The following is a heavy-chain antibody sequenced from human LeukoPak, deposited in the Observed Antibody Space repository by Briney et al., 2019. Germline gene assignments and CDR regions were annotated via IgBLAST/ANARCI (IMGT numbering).Heavy chain of an antibody. J-gene: IGHJ5*02. Sequence: AASVKVSCKASGYTFTSYYMHWVRQAPGQGLEWMGIINPSGGSTSYAQKFQGRVTMTRDMSTSTVYMELSSLRSEDTAVYYCARVSYDFWSGPGHWFDPWGQGTLVTVSS. CDR1: GYTFTSYY. V-gene: IGHV1-46*01. CDR2: INPSGGST. D-gene: IGHD3-3*01. CDR3: ARVSYDFWSGPGHWFDP.